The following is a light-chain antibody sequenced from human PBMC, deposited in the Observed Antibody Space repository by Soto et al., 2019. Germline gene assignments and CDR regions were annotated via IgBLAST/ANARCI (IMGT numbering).Light chain of an antibody. V-gene: IGLV2-14*01. CDR2: DVS. CDR1: SSDVGGYNY. Sequence: QSVLTQPASVSGSPGQSITISFTGTSSDVGGYNYVSWYQQHPGKAPKLMIYDVSYRPSGVSNRFSGSKSGNTASLTISGLQAEDEADYYCTSYTSSSTLEVFGGGTKLTVL. J-gene: IGLJ2*01. CDR3: TSYTSSSTLEV.